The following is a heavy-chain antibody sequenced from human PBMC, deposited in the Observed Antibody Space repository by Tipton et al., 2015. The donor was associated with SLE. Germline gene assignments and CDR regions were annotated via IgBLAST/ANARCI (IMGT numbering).Heavy chain of an antibody. CDR1: GFTFSTYD. CDR3: ARGQDDNGYYGNAFNI. J-gene: IGHJ3*02. CDR2: VSGYDDNT. D-gene: IGHD4-17*01. V-gene: IGHV3-23*01. Sequence: SLRLSCAASGFTFSTYDMSWVRQAPGKGLEWVSTVSGYDDNTFYAESVKGRFTISRNYSKNTLYLQMNSLRAEDTALYYCARGQDDNGYYGNAFNIWGQGTMVTVSS.